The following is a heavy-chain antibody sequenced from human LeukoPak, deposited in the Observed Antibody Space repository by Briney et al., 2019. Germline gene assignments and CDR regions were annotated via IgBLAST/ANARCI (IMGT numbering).Heavy chain of an antibody. V-gene: IGHV3-21*01. CDR2: ISSSSSYI. D-gene: IGHD2-15*01. J-gene: IGHJ4*02. Sequence: GGSLRLSCAASGFTFSSYSMNWVRQAPGKGLEWVSSISSSSSYIYYADSVKGRFAISRDNAKNSLYLQMNSLRAEDTAVYYCARGKGQVVAPVDYWGQGTLVTVSS. CDR1: GFTFSSYS. CDR3: ARGKGQVVAPVDY.